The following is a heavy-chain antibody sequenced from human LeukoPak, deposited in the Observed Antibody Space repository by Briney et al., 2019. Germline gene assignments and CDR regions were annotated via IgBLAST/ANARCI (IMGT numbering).Heavy chain of an antibody. CDR2: IIPIFGTA. Sequence: SVKVSCKASGGTFSSYAISWVRQAPGQGLEWMGGIIPIFGTANYAQKFQGRVTITADESTSTAYMELSSLRSEDTAVYYCAREAAAPGPNNWFDPWGRGTLVTVSS. V-gene: IGHV1-69*13. J-gene: IGHJ5*02. CDR3: AREAAAPGPNNWFDP. D-gene: IGHD2-15*01. CDR1: GGTFSSYA.